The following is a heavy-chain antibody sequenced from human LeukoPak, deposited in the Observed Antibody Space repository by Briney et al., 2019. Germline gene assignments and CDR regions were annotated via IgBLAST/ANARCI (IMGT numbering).Heavy chain of an antibody. J-gene: IGHJ5*02. CDR1: DYSISSAFS. Sequence: SETLSLTCDVSDYSISSAFSWGWIRQPPGKGLEWIGSHYHSGSTHYNLSLKSRVTILVDTSKNQVSLKLNSVTAADTALYYCVKGHGTYYRFDPWGQGTLVTVSP. D-gene: IGHD1-26*01. CDR3: VKGHGTYYRFDP. CDR2: HYHSGST. V-gene: IGHV4-38-2*01.